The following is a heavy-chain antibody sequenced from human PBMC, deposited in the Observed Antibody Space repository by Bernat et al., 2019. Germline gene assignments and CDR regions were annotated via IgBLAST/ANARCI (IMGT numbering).Heavy chain of an antibody. CDR2: ISGSSRTI. CDR3: ARDVGRGYGMDV. Sequence: EVQLVESGGGLVQPGGSLRLSCAASGFTFSTYSMNWVRQAPGKGLEWVSYISGSSRTIYSAYSVKGRFTISRDNDQNLVYLKMNSLRDEDKAVYDCARDVGRGYGMDVWGQGTTVTVSS. CDR1: GFTFSTYS. J-gene: IGHJ6*02. D-gene: IGHD1-26*01. V-gene: IGHV3-48*02.